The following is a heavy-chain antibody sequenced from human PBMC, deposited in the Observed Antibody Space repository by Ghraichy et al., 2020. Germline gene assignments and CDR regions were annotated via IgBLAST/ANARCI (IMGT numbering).Heavy chain of an antibody. CDR3: ARGEFGLVD. J-gene: IGHJ4*02. CDR2: LSPAANII. V-gene: IGHV3-74*01. Sequence: GGSLRLSCAASGFSLTDSWMYWVRQVPGKGLVWVSHLSPAANIINYVESVRGRFTISRDTAKNTLFLQMDSLRVDDTAMYYFARGEFGLVDWGRGTLVTVSA. CDR1: GFSLTDSW. D-gene: IGHD3/OR15-3a*01.